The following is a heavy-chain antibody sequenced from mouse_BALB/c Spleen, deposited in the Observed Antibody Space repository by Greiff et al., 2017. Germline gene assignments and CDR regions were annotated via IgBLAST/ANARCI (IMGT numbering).Heavy chain of an antibody. J-gene: IGHJ2*01. Sequence: QVQLQQPGAELVMPGASVKMSCKASGYTFTDYWMHWVKQRPGQGLEWIGAIDTSDSYTSYNQKFKGKATLTVDESSSTAYMQLSSLTSEDSAVYYCARSTMITNYFDYWGQGTTLTVSS. CDR3: ARSTMITNYFDY. CDR1: GYTFTDYW. CDR2: IDTSDSYT. D-gene: IGHD2-4*01. V-gene: IGHV1-69*01.